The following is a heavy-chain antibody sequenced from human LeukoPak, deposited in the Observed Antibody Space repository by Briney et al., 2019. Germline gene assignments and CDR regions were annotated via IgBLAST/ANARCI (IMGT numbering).Heavy chain of an antibody. CDR3: ARGPTISETGYFDY. CDR1: GWSFRAYY. V-gene: IGHV4-34*01. CDR2: INHRGDT. Sequence: SETVSLTCAFYGWSFRAYYWSGIRPSPAKGLEGIAEINHRGDTNYNPSVKSRVSISVDTSKNQFSLKVTSLTAADTGVYYCARGPTISETGYFDYWGQGTLVTVSS. D-gene: IGHD1-1*01. J-gene: IGHJ4*03.